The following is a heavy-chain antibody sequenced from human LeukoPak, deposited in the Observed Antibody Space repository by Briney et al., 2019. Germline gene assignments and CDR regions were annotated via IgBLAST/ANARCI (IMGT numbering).Heavy chain of an antibody. V-gene: IGHV3-20*04. CDR1: GFTFDDYG. J-gene: IGHJ3*01. Sequence: PGGSLRLSCAASGFTFDDYGMSWVRQAPGKGLEWVSGINWNGGSTGYADSLKGRFTISRDNAKNSLYLQMNSLRAEDTALFYCARSSLFQDHAFDFWGQGTMVTVSS. CDR3: ARSSLFQDHAFDF. D-gene: IGHD3-16*02. CDR2: INWNGGST.